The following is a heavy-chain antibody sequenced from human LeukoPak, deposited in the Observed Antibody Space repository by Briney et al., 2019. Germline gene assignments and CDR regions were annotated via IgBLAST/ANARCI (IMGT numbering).Heavy chain of an antibody. D-gene: IGHD3-10*01. CDR3: AREGLGSGSDP. CDR2: IYHTGST. CDR1: GGSITSTNW. J-gene: IGHJ5*02. Sequence: SGTLSLTCAVSGGSITSTNWWGWVRQPPGKGLEWIGEIYHTGSTNYNYSPSLTNRVTILVDKSKNHFSLRLRFVTAADTAVYYCAREGLGSGSDPWGQGTLVTVSS. V-gene: IGHV4-4*02.